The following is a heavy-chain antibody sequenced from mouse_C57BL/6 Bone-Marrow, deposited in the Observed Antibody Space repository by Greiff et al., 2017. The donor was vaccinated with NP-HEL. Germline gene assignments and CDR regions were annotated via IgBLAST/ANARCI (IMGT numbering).Heavy chain of an antibody. D-gene: IGHD2-1*01. J-gene: IGHJ4*01. CDR1: GYTFTRYW. V-gene: IGHV1-52*01. CDR3: ARYGNYDYAMDY. CDR2: IDTSDSET. Sequence: QVQLQQPGAELVRPGSSVKLSCKASGYTFTRYWMPWVKQRPIPGLDWIGNIDTSDSETQYNQTFKDKATLTVDKSSSTAYMQLSSLTSEDSAVYYCARYGNYDYAMDYWGQGTSVTVSS.